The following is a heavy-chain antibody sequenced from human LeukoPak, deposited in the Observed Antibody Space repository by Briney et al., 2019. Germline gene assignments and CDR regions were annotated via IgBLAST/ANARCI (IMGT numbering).Heavy chain of an antibody. V-gene: IGHV3-23*01. J-gene: IGHJ5*02. Sequence: GGSLRLSCAASGFTFSSYGMSWVRQAPGKGLEWVSAISGSGGSTYYADSVKGRFTISRDNSKNTLYLQMNSLRAEDTAVYYCARAGWFGELMGDWFDPWGQGTLVTVSS. CDR2: ISGSGGST. CDR1: GFTFSSYG. D-gene: IGHD3-10*01. CDR3: ARAGWFGELMGDWFDP.